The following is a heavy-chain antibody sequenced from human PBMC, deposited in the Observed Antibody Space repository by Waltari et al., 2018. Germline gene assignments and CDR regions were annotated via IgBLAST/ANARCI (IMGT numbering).Heavy chain of an antibody. CDR3: ARSLYYGSGSYYGFDY. CDR1: GGSFSGYY. D-gene: IGHD3-10*01. Sequence: QVQLQQWGAGLLKPSETLSLTCAVYGGSFSGYYWSWIRQPPGKGLEWIGEINQSGSTNYNPSLKSRVTISVDTSKNQFSLKLSSVTAADTAVYYCARSLYYGSGSYYGFDYWGQGTLVTVSS. CDR2: INQSGST. J-gene: IGHJ4*02. V-gene: IGHV4-34*01.